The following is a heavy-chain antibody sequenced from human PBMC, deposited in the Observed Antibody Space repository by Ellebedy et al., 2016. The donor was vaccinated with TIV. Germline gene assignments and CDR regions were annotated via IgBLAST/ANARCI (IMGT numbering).Heavy chain of an antibody. Sequence: AASVKVSCKVSGYTLTELSMHWVRQAPGKGLEWMGGFDPEDGETIYAQKFQGRVTMTEDTSTDTAYMELSSLRSEDTAVYYCATDLRYCSNDVCFKRYDAFDIWGQGTMVTVSP. V-gene: IGHV1-24*01. CDR1: GYTLTELS. CDR2: FDPEDGET. D-gene: IGHD2-8*01. CDR3: ATDLRYCSNDVCFKRYDAFDI. J-gene: IGHJ3*02.